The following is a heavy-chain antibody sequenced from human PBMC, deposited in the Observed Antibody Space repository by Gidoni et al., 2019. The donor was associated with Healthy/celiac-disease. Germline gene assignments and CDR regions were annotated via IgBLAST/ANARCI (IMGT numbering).Heavy chain of an antibody. V-gene: IGHV3-48*03. Sequence: EVQLVESGGGLVQPGGSLRRSCAASGFTFSSYEMNWVRQAPGKGLEWVSYISSSGSTIYYADSVKGRFTISRDNAKNSLYLQMNSLRAEDTAVYYCARVILGELSFRGYYYGMDVWGQGTTVTVSS. CDR2: ISSSGSTI. CDR1: GFTFSSYE. D-gene: IGHD3-16*02. CDR3: ARVILGELSFRGYYYGMDV. J-gene: IGHJ6*02.